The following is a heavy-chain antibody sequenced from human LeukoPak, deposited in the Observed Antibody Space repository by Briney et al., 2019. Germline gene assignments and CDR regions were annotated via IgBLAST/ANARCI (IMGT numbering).Heavy chain of an antibody. CDR1: GFTVSSFS. CDR3: ARVLFAFGASPISSSWYRAGFDP. CDR2: ISSSSSTI. Sequence: GGSLRLSCAASGFTVSSFSMSWVRQAPGKGLEWVSYISSSSSTIYYADSVKGRFTISRDNAKNSLYLQMNSLRAEDTALYHCARVLFAFGASPISSSWYRAGFDPWGQGTLVTVSS. D-gene: IGHD6-13*01. V-gene: IGHV3-48*04. J-gene: IGHJ5*02.